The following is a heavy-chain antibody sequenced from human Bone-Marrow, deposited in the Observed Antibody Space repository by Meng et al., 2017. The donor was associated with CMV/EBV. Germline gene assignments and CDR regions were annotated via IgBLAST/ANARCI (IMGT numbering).Heavy chain of an antibody. CDR2: INHSGST. J-gene: IGHJ5*02. D-gene: IGHD2-2*01. CDR3: ARRRYCSSTSCYSFDP. V-gene: IGHV4-34*01. Sequence: YGGSFSCSYWSWIRQPPGKGLEWIGEINHSGSTNYNPSLKSRVTISVDTSKNQFSLKLSSVTAADTAVYYCARRRYCSSTSCYSFDPWGQGTLVTVSS. CDR1: GGSFSCSY.